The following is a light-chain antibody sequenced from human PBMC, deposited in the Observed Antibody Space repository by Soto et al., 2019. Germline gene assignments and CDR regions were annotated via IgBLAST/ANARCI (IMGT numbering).Light chain of an antibody. CDR2: GAA. CDR3: QQYDNWREQT. V-gene: IGKV3-15*01. Sequence: WRAPLPVSPGERGTLSCRASQSVSSNLAGYQQKPGQATRLIIYGAATRADGIPARFSGSVSGTEFTRTVSSLQSEDVAFYYCQQYDNWREQTVGGGTKVDIK. CDR1: QSVSSN. J-gene: IGKJ4*01.